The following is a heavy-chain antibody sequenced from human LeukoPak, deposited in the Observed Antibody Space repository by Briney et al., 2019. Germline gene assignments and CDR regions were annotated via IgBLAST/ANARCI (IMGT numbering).Heavy chain of an antibody. J-gene: IGHJ4*02. V-gene: IGHV5-51*03. CDR3: ARTKYSSSWLDY. CDR1: GYSFTTYW. Sequence: GASVKISCKASGYSFTTYWIGWVRQMPGKGLEWMGIIYPADSTAHYSPSFQGQVTISADKSISTAYLQWSSLKASDTAMYYCARTKYSSSWLDYWGQGTLVTVSS. CDR2: IYPADSTA. D-gene: IGHD6-13*01.